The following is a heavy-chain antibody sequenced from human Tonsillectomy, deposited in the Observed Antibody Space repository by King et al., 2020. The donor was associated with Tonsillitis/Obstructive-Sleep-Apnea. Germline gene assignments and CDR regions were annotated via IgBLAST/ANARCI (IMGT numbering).Heavy chain of an antibody. CDR1: GYTFNNYD. V-gene: IGHV1-8*01. CDR2: MNPNSGNT. J-gene: IGHJ3*01. CDR3: ARVGRGYCSSTSCYKDAFDV. Sequence: QLVQSGAEVKKPGASVKVSCKASGYTFNNYDINWVRQATGQGLEWMGWMNPNSGNTGYAQKFQGRVTMTRNTSITTAYMELSSLRSEDTAVYYCARVGRGYCSSTSCYKDAFDVWGQGTMVTVSS. D-gene: IGHD2-2*02.